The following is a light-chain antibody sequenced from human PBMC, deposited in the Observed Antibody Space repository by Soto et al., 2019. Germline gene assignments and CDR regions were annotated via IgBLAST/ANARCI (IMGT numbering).Light chain of an antibody. Sequence: IVLTQSPGTLSSSTGERATLSCRASQGVSSSYLAWYQQKPGEAPRPLIYGASSRAIGTPERFSGSGSGPDFTLTCSGRGPKVFALYSGKQYGSSPWTFGQGTKVEIK. CDR1: QGVSSSY. CDR3: KQYGSSPWT. CDR2: GAS. V-gene: IGKV3-20*01. J-gene: IGKJ1*01.